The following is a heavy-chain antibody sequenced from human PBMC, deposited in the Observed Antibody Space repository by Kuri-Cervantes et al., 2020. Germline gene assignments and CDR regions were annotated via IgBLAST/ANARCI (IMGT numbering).Heavy chain of an antibody. Sequence: ESLKISCTVSGGSISSSSYYWGWIRQPPGKGLEWIGSIYYSGSTYYNPSLKSRVTISVDTSKNQFSLKLSSVTAADTAVYYCARGATMVRGVLMGAFDIWGQGTMVTVSS. D-gene: IGHD3-10*01. CDR3: ARGATMVRGVLMGAFDI. J-gene: IGHJ3*02. CDR1: GGSISSSSYY. CDR2: IYYSGST. V-gene: IGHV4-39*07.